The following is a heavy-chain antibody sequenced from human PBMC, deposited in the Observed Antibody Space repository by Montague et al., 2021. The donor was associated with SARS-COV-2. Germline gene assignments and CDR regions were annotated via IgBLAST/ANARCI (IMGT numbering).Heavy chain of an antibody. V-gene: IGHV4-59*02. D-gene: IGHD3-3*01. CDR3: ARGVSYYDFWSGYDYGMDV. Sequence: ETLSLTCTVSGGSVSSYYWSWIRQPPGKGLEWIGYIYYSGSTNYNPSLKSRVTISVDTSKNQFSLKLSSVTAADTAVYYCARGVSYYDFWSGYDYGMDVWGQGTTVTVSS. CDR1: GGSVSSYY. J-gene: IGHJ6*02. CDR2: IYYSGST.